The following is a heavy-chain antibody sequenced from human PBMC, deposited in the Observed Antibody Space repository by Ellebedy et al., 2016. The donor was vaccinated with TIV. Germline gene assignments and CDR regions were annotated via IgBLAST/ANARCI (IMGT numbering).Heavy chain of an antibody. J-gene: IGHJ4*02. D-gene: IGHD3-22*01. CDR1: GYTFTSYG. CDR2: ISAYNGNT. V-gene: IGHV1-18*01. CDR3: AREKRAGYDSSGYWRLFDY. Sequence: ASVKVSCXASGYTFTSYGISWVRQAPGQGLEWMGWISAYNGNTNYAQKLQGRVTMTTDTSTSTAYMELRSLRSDDTAVYYCAREKRAGYDSSGYWRLFDYWGQGTLVTVSS.